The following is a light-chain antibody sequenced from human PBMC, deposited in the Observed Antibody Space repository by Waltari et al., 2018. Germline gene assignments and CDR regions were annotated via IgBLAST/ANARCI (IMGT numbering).Light chain of an antibody. J-gene: IGKJ2*01. V-gene: IGKV3-20*01. CDR2: VAS. CDR1: QSVSRSR. CDR3: QQFGSSVMYT. Sequence: EVVLTQSPATLSLSPGERATLSCRASQSVSRSRIAWYLHKPGQAPRLLIYVASGRATGIPDRFSGSGSGTDFSLTISRVEPEDFAVYYCQQFGSSVMYTFGQGTKLEIK.